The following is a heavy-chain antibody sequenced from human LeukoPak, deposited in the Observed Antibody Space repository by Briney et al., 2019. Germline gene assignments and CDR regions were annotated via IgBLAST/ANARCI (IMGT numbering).Heavy chain of an antibody. Sequence: ASVKVSCKASGYTFTSYYMHWVRQAPGQGLEWMGIINPSGGSTSYAQKFQGRVTMTRDTSTSTVYMELSSLRSEDTAVYYCARVGYYYGSGITNWFDPWGQGTLVTVSS. D-gene: IGHD3-10*01. V-gene: IGHV1-46*01. J-gene: IGHJ5*02. CDR1: GYTFTSYY. CDR3: ARVGYYYGSGITNWFDP. CDR2: INPSGGST.